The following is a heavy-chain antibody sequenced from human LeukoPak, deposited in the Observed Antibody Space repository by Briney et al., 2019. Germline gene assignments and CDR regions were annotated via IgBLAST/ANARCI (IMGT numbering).Heavy chain of an antibody. V-gene: IGHV4-59*01. CDR3: ARVRVDPYYYGMDV. CDR2: IYYSGST. CDR1: GGSISSYY. D-gene: IGHD2-2*01. J-gene: IGHJ6*02. Sequence: TSETLSLTCTVSGGSISSYYWSWIRQPPGKGLEWIGYIYYSGSTNYNPSLKSRVTISVDTSRNQFSMKLSSVTDADTAVHYCARVRVDPYYYGMDVWGQGTTVTVSS.